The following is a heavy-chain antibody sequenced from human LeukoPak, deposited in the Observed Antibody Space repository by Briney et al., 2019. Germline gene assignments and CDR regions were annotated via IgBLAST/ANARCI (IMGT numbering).Heavy chain of an antibody. Sequence: PGGSLRLSCAASGFTFITYGMHWVRQAPGKGLEWVAFIRYDGGNKYYVDSVKGRFTISRDIAKNTLYLQMNSLRAEDTAVYYCARGFSVTVRPRPDYWGQGTLVTVSS. J-gene: IGHJ4*02. D-gene: IGHD3-10*01. CDR1: GFTFITYG. CDR2: IRYDGGNK. V-gene: IGHV3-30*02. CDR3: ARGFSVTVRPRPDY.